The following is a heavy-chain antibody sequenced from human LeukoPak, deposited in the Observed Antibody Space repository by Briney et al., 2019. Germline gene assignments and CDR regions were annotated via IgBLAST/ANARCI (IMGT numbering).Heavy chain of an antibody. D-gene: IGHD3-22*01. Sequence: GASVKVSCKASGYTFTSYAMHWVRQAPGQRLEWMGWISAYNGNTNYAQKLQGRVTMTTDTSTSTAYMELRSLRSDDTAVYYCARGERGYYYNYWGQGTLVTVSS. J-gene: IGHJ4*02. CDR3: ARGERGYYYNY. CDR1: GYTFTSYA. CDR2: ISAYNGNT. V-gene: IGHV1-18*01.